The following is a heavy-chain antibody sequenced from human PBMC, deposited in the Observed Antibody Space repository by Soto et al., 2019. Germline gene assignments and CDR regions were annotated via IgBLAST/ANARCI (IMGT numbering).Heavy chain of an antibody. CDR1: GGSISSYY. V-gene: IGHV4-4*07. D-gene: IGHD3-3*01. CDR2: IYTSGST. J-gene: IGHJ5*02. Sequence: QVQLQESGPGLVKPSETLSLTCTVSGGSISSYYWSWIRQPAGKGLEWIGRIYTSGSTNYNPSLKSRVTMSVDTSKIQFSLKLSSVTAADTAVYYCAREGLADFWGEYNWFDPWGQGTLVTVSS. CDR3: AREGLADFWGEYNWFDP.